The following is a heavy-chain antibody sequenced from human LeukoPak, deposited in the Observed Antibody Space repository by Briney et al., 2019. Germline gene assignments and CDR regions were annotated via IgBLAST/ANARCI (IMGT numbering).Heavy chain of an antibody. CDR3: ARAEAYDFWSGSDY. D-gene: IGHD3-3*01. CDR1: GFTFSSYW. V-gene: IGHV3-7*01. CDR2: IKQDGSEK. Sequence: GSLLLSCAAAGFTFSSYWMIWVRRAPGKGLEWVANIKQDGSEKYYVDSVKGRFTISRDNAKNSLYLQMNSLRAEDTAVYYCARAEAYDFWSGSDYWGQGTLVTVSS. J-gene: IGHJ4*02.